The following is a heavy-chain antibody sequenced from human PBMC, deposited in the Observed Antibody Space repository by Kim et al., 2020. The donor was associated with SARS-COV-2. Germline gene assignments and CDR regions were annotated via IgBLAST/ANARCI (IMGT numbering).Heavy chain of an antibody. D-gene: IGHD3-10*01. CDR2: IKTKSEGATT. V-gene: IGHV3-15*01. Sequence: GGSLRLSCEGFGLSLIGGWMSWVRQAPGEGLEWVARIKTKSEGATTDYGAPGKGRFTISRDDSQNTLYLQMNSLKIEDTAVYYCTTDKFGDRQFDNWGQGPLVTVSS. CDR3: TTDKFGDRQFDN. CDR1: GLSLIGGW. J-gene: IGHJ4*02.